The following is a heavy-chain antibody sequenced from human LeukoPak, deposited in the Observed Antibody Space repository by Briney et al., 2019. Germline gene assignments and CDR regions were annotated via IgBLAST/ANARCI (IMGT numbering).Heavy chain of an antibody. J-gene: IGHJ4*02. Sequence: GGSLRLSCAASGFTFSNAWMSWVRQAPGKGLEWVGRIKSKTDGGTTDYAAPVKGRFTISRDDTKNTMYLQMNSLKTEDTAVYYCTTDIPILTYYYGSGSYYWGQGTLVTVSS. CDR2: IKSKTDGGTT. CDR1: GFTFSNAW. D-gene: IGHD3-10*01. V-gene: IGHV3-15*01. CDR3: TTDIPILTYYYGSGSYY.